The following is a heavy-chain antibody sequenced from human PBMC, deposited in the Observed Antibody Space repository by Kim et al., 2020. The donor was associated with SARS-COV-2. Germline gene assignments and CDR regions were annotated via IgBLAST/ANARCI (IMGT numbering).Heavy chain of an antibody. J-gene: IGHJ6*02. Sequence: SETLSLTCTVSGDSITSRNCYWGWIRQPPGKGLEWIGSIWHTGSTYYNPSLKSRVTMSVDTSKSQFSLSLGSVTAADTAVYFCARKAGSYFYYYGMDVWGQGTTVTVSS. CDR1: GDSITSRNCY. CDR2: IWHTGST. D-gene: IGHD3-10*01. CDR3: ARKAGSYFYYYGMDV. V-gene: IGHV4-39*01.